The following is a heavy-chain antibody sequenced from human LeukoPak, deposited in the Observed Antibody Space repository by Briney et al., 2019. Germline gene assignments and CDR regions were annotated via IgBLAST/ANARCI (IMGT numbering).Heavy chain of an antibody. V-gene: IGHV3-7*01. D-gene: IGHD4/OR15-4a*01. CDR1: GFTFISYW. CDR3: ARDLMYGGDFDY. Sequence: GGSLRLSCAASGFTFISYWMSWIRQALGKGLEWVANIKQDGRDKFYVDSVKGRFTISRDNAKISLYLQLHSLRADDTAVYYCARDLMYGGDFDYWGQGTLVTVYS. CDR2: IKQDGRDK. J-gene: IGHJ4*02.